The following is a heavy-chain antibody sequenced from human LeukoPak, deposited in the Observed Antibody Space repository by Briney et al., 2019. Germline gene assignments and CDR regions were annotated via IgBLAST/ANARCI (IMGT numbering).Heavy chain of an antibody. J-gene: IGHJ6*02. CDR2: ISAYNGNT. Sequence: ASVKVSCKASGYTFTSYGISWVRQAPGQGLEWMGWISAYNGNTNYAQKLQGRVTMTTDTSTSTAYMELRSLRSDDTAVYYCARDLELGTLGVIYYYYGMDVWGQGTTVTVSS. D-gene: IGHD7-27*01. CDR1: GYTFTSYG. V-gene: IGHV1-18*01. CDR3: ARDLELGTLGVIYYYYGMDV.